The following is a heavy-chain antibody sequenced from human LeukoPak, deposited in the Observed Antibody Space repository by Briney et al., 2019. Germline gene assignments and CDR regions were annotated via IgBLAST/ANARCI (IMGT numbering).Heavy chain of an antibody. D-gene: IGHD3-22*01. V-gene: IGHV3-21*01. Sequence: GGSLRLSCSASEFTFNSYSFNWIRQPPGGRLEWVSSISSGSTYIYYSDSVKGRFTVSRDNAKNSLFLQMNNLRAEDTAVYYCARDPFYYDAAGSDDYWGQGTLVTVSS. CDR1: EFTFNSYS. CDR3: ARDPFYYDAAGSDDY. J-gene: IGHJ4*02. CDR2: ISSGSTYI.